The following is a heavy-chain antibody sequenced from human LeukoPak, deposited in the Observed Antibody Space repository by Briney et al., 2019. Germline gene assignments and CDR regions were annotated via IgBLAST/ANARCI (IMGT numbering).Heavy chain of an antibody. D-gene: IGHD4-17*01. CDR2: ISTYNGHT. Sequence: ASVKVSCKASGYTFTSYGISWLRQAPGQGLEWMGWISTYNGHTNYAQKFQGRVTITADKSTSTAYMELSSLRSEDTAVYYCARAPRDDYGPNYYYYMDVWGKGTTVTVSS. CDR1: GYTFTSYG. CDR3: ARAPRDDYGPNYYYYMDV. J-gene: IGHJ6*03. V-gene: IGHV1-18*01.